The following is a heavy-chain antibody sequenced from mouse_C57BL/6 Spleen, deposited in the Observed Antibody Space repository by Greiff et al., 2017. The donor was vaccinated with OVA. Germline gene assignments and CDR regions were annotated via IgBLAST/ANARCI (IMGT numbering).Heavy chain of an antibody. CDR3: ARVDDGYPYYFDY. D-gene: IGHD2-3*01. Sequence: QVQLQQPGAELVRPGSSVKLSCKASGYTFTSYWMHWVKQRPIQGLEWIGNIDPSDSETHYNQKFKDKATLTVDKSSSTAYMQLSSLTSEDSAVYYFARVDDGYPYYFDYWGQGTTLTVSS. J-gene: IGHJ2*01. CDR2: IDPSDSET. V-gene: IGHV1-52*01. CDR1: GYTFTSYW.